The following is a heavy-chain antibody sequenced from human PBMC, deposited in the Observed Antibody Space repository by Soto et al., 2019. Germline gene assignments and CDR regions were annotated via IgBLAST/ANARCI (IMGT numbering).Heavy chain of an antibody. CDR3: ASIPPSAVGATSEVDY. D-gene: IGHD1-26*01. CDR1: GFTFSSYA. J-gene: IGHJ4*02. Sequence: GSLRLSCAASGFTFSSYAMSWVRQAPGKGLEWVSGISGSGDSTYYADSVKGRFTISRDNAENTLYLQMNSLRAEDTAVYYCASIPPSAVGATSEVDYWGQGTLVTVSS. CDR2: ISGSGDST. V-gene: IGHV3-23*01.